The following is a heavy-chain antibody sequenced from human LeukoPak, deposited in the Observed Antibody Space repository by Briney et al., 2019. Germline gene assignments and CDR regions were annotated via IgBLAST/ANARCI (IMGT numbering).Heavy chain of an antibody. Sequence: SETLSLTCTVSGGSISSNSYYWGWIRQPPGKGLEWIGSIYYSGSTYYNPSLKSRVTISVDTSKNQFSLKLNSVTAADTAVYYCASEGTGDYRVLDYWGQGTLVTVSS. CDR3: ASEGTGDYRVLDY. CDR1: GGSISSNSYY. D-gene: IGHD3/OR15-3a*01. V-gene: IGHV4-39*01. J-gene: IGHJ4*02. CDR2: IYYSGST.